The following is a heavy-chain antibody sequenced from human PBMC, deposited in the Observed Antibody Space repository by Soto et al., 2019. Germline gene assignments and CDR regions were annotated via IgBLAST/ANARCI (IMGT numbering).Heavy chain of an antibody. CDR3: ARDAALPGEAGRFDY. D-gene: IGHD2-15*01. CDR1: GDSIGSNAW. CDR2: VYHNGLT. V-gene: IGHV4-4*02. J-gene: IGHJ4*02. Sequence: PSETLSLTCDVSGDSIGSNAWWSWVRQPPGKGLEWIGEVYHNGLTDYNPSLRGRATMSADMSTNQFSLRVTSVTDADTAIYYCARDAALPGEAGRFDYWGQGALVTVSS.